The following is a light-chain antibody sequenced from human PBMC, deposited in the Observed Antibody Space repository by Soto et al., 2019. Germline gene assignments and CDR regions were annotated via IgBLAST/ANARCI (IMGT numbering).Light chain of an antibody. CDR3: HQRRSWPRT. V-gene: IGKV3-11*01. J-gene: IGKJ1*01. CDR2: QTY. Sequence: EIVLTQSPATLSSFPGDRATLSCRASQNINTSLAWYQHRPGQAPRLLIHQTYIRAAGIPARFSDTGSGTDFTRTISDVQPEDFALYYGHQRRSWPRTFGQGTKVDI. CDR1: QNINTS.